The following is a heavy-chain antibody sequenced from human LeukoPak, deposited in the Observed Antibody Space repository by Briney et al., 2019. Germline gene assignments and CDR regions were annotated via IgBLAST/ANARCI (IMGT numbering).Heavy chain of an antibody. V-gene: IGHV4-34*01. Sequence: PSETLSLTCAVYGGSFSGYYWSWIRQPPGKGLEWIGEINHSGSTNYNPSLKSRVTISVDTSKNQFSLKLSSVTAADTAVYYCARRCDWLSDAFDIWGQGTMVTVSS. CDR3: ARRCDWLSDAFDI. CDR2: INHSGST. CDR1: GGSFSGYY. J-gene: IGHJ3*02. D-gene: IGHD3-9*01.